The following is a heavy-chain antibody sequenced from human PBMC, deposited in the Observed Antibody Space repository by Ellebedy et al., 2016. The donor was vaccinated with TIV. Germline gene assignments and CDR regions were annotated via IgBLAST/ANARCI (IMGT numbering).Heavy chain of an antibody. J-gene: IGHJ4*02. V-gene: IGHV3-48*01. CDR3: ARVGSAVDY. D-gene: IGHD6-19*01. CDR1: GFTFTNYY. CDR2: ITTSSSII. Sequence: GESLKISXAASGFTFTNYYMNWVRQAPGKGLEWVAYITTSSSIIYYADSVKGRFTISRDNAKNSLYLQMNSLRAEDTAVYYCARVGSAVDYWGQGTLVTVSS.